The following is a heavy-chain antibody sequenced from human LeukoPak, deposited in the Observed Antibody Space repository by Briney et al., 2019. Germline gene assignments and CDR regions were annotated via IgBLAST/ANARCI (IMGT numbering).Heavy chain of an antibody. D-gene: IGHD3-16*02. J-gene: IGHJ4*02. V-gene: IGHV3-48*01. CDR1: GFTFSSYS. Sequence: GGSLRLSCAAFGFTFSSYSMNWVRQAPGKGLEWVSYISSSSSTVYYADSVKGRFTISRDNAKNSLYLQMNSLRAEDTAVYYCARGRRYYDYVWGSYREIDYWGQGTLVTVSS. CDR3: ARGRRYYDYVWGSYREIDY. CDR2: ISSSSSTV.